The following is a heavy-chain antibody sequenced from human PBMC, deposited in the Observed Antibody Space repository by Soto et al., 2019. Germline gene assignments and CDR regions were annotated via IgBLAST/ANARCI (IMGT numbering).Heavy chain of an antibody. CDR3: AHINPVYSSSWYLHRFDP. D-gene: IGHD6-13*01. Sequence: ESGPTLVNPTQTLTLTCTFSGFSLSTSGVGVGWIRQPPGKALEWLALIYWDDDKRYSPSLKSRLTITKDTSKNQVVLTMTNMDPVDTATYYCAHINPVYSSSWYLHRFDPWGQGTLVNVSS. J-gene: IGHJ5*02. CDR2: IYWDDDK. V-gene: IGHV2-5*02. CDR1: GFSLSTSGVG.